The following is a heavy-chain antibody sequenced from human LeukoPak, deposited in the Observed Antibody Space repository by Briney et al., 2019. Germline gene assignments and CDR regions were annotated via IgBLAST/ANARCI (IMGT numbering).Heavy chain of an antibody. CDR3: ARGGGYNRRVLYFDL. V-gene: IGHV4-39*01. D-gene: IGHD5-24*01. CDR1: GGSISSSSYY. Sequence: SETLSLTCIVSGGSISSSSYYWGWIRQPPGKGLEWIGSIYYSGSTYYNPSLKSRVTISVDTSKNQFSLKLSSVTAADTAVYYCARGGGYNRRVLYFDLWGRGTLVTVSS. CDR2: IYYSGST. J-gene: IGHJ2*01.